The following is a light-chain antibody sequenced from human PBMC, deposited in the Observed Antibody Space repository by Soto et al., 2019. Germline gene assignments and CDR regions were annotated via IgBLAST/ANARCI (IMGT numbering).Light chain of an antibody. Sequence: EVVLTQSPSTLSLSPGERATLSCRATQSVSNHLAWYQHRPGQAPRLLIYDASNRATDIPARFSGSGSGTDITLTISSLEPEDSAVYYCQQRSLWPLTFGGGTKVEIK. CDR1: QSVSNH. CDR3: QQRSLWPLT. J-gene: IGKJ4*01. CDR2: DAS. V-gene: IGKV3-11*01.